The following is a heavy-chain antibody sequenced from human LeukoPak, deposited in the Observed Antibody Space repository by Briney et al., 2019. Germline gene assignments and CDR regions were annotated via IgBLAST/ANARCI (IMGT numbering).Heavy chain of an antibody. J-gene: IGHJ4*02. V-gene: IGHV3-23*01. D-gene: IGHD6-19*01. Sequence: PGASLRLSCAASGFTFSSYAMSWVRQAPGKGLEWVSAISCSGGSTYYADSVKGRFTISRDNSKNTLYLQMNSLRAEDTAVYYCAKNPEGWLTPSYYFDYWGQGTLVTVSS. CDR1: GFTFSSYA. CDR3: AKNPEGWLTPSYYFDY. CDR2: ISCSGGST.